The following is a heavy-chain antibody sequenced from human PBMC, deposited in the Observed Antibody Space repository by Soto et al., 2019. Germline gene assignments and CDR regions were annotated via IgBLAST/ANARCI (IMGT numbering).Heavy chain of an antibody. J-gene: IGHJ4*02. CDR3: AKDATKLPAARVPTTFDY. CDR1: GFTFSNFA. D-gene: IGHD2-2*01. V-gene: IGHV3-23*01. Sequence: GGSLRLSCAASGFTFSNFAMTWVRQAPGEGLEWVSSISGTDDYTYYADSVKGRFTISRDNSQNTLYLQMNSLSAEDTAVYYCAKDATKLPAARVPTTFDYLGQGTLVTVSS. CDR2: ISGTDDYT.